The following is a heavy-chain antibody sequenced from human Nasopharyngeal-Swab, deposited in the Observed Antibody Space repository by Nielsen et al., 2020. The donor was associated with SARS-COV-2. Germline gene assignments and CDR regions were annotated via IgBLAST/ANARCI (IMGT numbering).Heavy chain of an antibody. CDR2: INTNTGNP. J-gene: IGHJ3*02. D-gene: IGHD3-10*01. CDR1: GYIFTSYA. Sequence: ASVKVSCNASGYIFTSYAMIWVRQAPGQGLEWMGWINTNTGNPTYAQGFTGRFVFSLDTSVSTAYLQISSLKAEDTAVYYCAAQMGYGSGSPDAFDIWGQGTMVTVSS. V-gene: IGHV7-4-1*02. CDR3: AAQMGYGSGSPDAFDI.